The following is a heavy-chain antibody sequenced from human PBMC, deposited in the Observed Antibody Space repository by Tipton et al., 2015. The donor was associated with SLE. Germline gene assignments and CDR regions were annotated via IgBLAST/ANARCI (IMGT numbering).Heavy chain of an antibody. D-gene: IGHD4-17*01. CDR3: ARVRGDYGDYNYYYYYYIDV. V-gene: IGHV4-59*01. CDR1: GGSISSYY. J-gene: IGHJ6*03. Sequence: TLSLTCTVSGGSISSYYWSWIRQPPGKGLEGIGYIYYSGSTNYNPSLQSRVTLSVDTSKNQFSLKLSSVTAADTAVYYCARVRGDYGDYNYYYYYYIDVWGKGTTVTVSS. CDR2: IYYSGST.